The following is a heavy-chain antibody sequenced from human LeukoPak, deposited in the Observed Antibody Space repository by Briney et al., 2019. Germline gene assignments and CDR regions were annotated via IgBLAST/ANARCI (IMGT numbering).Heavy chain of an antibody. J-gene: IGHJ4*02. V-gene: IGHV4-34*01. CDR2: INHSGST. CDR3: ARGRPEYSYGYLYYFNY. D-gene: IGHD5-18*01. Sequence: SETLSLTCAVYGGSFSGYYWSWIRQPPGKGLEWIGEINHSGSTNYNPSLKSRVTISVDTSKNQFSLKLSSVTAADTAVYYCARGRPEYSYGYLYYFNYWGQGTLVTVSS. CDR1: GGSFSGYY.